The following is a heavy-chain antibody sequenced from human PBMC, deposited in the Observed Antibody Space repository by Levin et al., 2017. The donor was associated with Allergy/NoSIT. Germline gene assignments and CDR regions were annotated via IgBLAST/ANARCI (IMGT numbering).Heavy chain of an antibody. Sequence: SETLSLTCTVSGGSISSSSYYWGWIRQPPGKGLEWIGSIYYSGSTYYNPSLKSRVTISVDTSKNQFSLKLSSVTAADTAVYYCARVTGYSSGWRPASYWFDPWGQGTLVTVSS. D-gene: IGHD6-19*01. CDR3: ARVTGYSSGWRPASYWFDP. J-gene: IGHJ5*02. V-gene: IGHV4-39*01. CDR2: IYYSGST. CDR1: GGSISSSSYY.